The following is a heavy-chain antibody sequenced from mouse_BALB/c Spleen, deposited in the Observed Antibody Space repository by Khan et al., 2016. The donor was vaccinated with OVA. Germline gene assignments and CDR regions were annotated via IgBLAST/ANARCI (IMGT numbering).Heavy chain of an antibody. CDR2: INYSGST. CDR3: ARRGIYDGYSLYYAMDY. Sequence: EVQLQESGPGLVKPSQSLSLTCTVTGYSITSDYAWNWIRQFPGNKLEWLGYINYSGSTSYNPSLKSRISNTRDTSKNQFFLQLNSVTTEDTATYYCARRGIYDGYSLYYAMDYWGQGTPVTVSS. CDR1: GYSITSDYA. D-gene: IGHD2-3*01. J-gene: IGHJ4*01. V-gene: IGHV3-2*02.